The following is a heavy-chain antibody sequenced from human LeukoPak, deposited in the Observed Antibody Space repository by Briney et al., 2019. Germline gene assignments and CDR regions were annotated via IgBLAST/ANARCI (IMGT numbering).Heavy chain of an antibody. CDR1: GGSISSYY. J-gene: IGHJ4*02. CDR3: ARRPLSSYYFDY. Sequence: PSETLSLTCTVSGGSISSYYWSWIRQPPGKGLEWIGYIYYSGSANYNPSLKSRVTISVDTSNNQFSLKLSSVTAADMAVYYCARRPLSSYYFDYWGQGTLVTVSS. V-gene: IGHV4-59*08. CDR2: IYYSGSA. D-gene: IGHD2/OR15-2a*01.